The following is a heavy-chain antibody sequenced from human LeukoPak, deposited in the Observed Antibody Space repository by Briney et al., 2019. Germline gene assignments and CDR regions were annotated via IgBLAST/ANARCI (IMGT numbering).Heavy chain of an antibody. CDR1: GRTSSNYI. CDR2: IIPILGIE. Sequence: SVKVSCKASGRTSSNYIFSWVRQARGQGLDWMGRIIPILGIENYAQKFQGRVTITADKSTSTAYMELSSLRSEDTAIYYCASTYRSSSGASFDYWGQGTLVTVSS. D-gene: IGHD6-6*01. CDR3: ASTYRSSSGASFDY. J-gene: IGHJ4*02. V-gene: IGHV1-69*02.